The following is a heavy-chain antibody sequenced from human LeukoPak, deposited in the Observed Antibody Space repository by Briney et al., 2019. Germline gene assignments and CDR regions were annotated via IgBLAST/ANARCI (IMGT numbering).Heavy chain of an antibody. Sequence: ASVKVSCKASGYSFTSHYMHWVRQAPGQGLEWMGLINPSGSSTLYAQKFQGRVTMTRDMSTTTDYMELSSLSSVTAADTAVYYCARGFYNYYDSSGYRYYFDYWGQGTLVTVSS. V-gene: IGHV1-46*01. D-gene: IGHD3-22*01. J-gene: IGHJ4*02. CDR1: GYSFTSHY. CDR2: INPSGSST. CDR3: ARGFYNYYDSSGYRYYFDY.